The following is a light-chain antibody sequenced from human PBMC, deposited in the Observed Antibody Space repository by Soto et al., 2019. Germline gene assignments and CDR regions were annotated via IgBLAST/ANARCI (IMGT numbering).Light chain of an antibody. J-gene: IGLJ2*01. CDR1: NSDVGGYNF. CDR3: NSYTSSSTLV. Sequence: QSVLTQPASVSGSPGQSITISCTGTNSDVGGYNFVSWYQQHPGKAPKLMIYDGSKRPSGVSNRFAGSKSGNTASLTISGLQAEDEADYYCNSYTSSSTLVFGGGTKLTVL. V-gene: IGLV2-14*01. CDR2: DGS.